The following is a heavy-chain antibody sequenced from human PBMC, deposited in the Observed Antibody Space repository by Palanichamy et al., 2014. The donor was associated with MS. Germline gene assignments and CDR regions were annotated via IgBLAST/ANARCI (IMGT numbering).Heavy chain of an antibody. CDR2: IYSGGST. J-gene: IGHJ2*01. CDR1: GFTVSSNY. V-gene: IGHV3-66*04. D-gene: IGHD1-7*01. Sequence: EVQLVESGGGLVQPGGSLRLSCAASGFTVSSNYMSWVRQAPGKGLEWVSVIYSGGSTYYADSVKGRFTISRDNSKNTLYLQMNSLRAEDTAVYYCARHLGNWNYGNWYFDLWGRGTLVTVSS. CDR3: ARHLGNWNYGNWYFDL.